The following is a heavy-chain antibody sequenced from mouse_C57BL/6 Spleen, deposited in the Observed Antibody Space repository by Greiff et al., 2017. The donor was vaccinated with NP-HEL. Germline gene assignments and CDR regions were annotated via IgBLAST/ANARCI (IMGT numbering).Heavy chain of an antibody. V-gene: IGHV1-80*01. CDR2: IYPGDGDT. Sequence: VKLMESGAELVKPGASVKISCKASGYAFSSYWMNWVKQRPGKGLEWIGQIYPGDGDTNYNGKFKGKATLTADKSSSTAYMQLSSLTSEDSAVYFCARSTMVTTDGPYAMDYWGQGTSVTVSS. D-gene: IGHD2-2*01. J-gene: IGHJ4*01. CDR1: GYAFSSYW. CDR3: ARSTMVTTDGPYAMDY.